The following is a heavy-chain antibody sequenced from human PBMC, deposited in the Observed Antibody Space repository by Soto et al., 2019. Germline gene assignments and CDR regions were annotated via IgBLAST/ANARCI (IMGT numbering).Heavy chain of an antibody. V-gene: IGHV1-8*01. J-gene: IGHJ4*02. CDR3: AREVGANRFDS. CDR1: GYTFTSYD. D-gene: IGHD1-26*01. CDR2: MNPNSGNT. Sequence: QVQLVQSGAEVKKPGASVKVSCKASGYTFTSYDINWVRQATGQGLEWMGWMNPNSGNTGDAQKFQGRVTMARNTSISTAYMELSSLRSADTDVYYGAREVGANRFDSWGQGTRVTVSS.